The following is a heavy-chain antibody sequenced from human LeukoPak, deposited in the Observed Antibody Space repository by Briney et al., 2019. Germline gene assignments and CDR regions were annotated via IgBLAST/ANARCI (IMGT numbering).Heavy chain of an antibody. V-gene: IGHV1-18*01. CDR2: ISAYNGNT. D-gene: IGHD3-9*01. Sequence: GASVKVSCKASGYTFTSYGISWVRQAPGQGLEWMGWISAYNGNTNYAQKLQGRVTMTTDTSTSTAYMELRSLRSDDTAVYYCARDTPPALNYDILTGYWRLDVFDIWGQGTMVTVSS. CDR3: ARDTPPALNYDILTGYWRLDVFDI. CDR1: GYTFTSYG. J-gene: IGHJ3*02.